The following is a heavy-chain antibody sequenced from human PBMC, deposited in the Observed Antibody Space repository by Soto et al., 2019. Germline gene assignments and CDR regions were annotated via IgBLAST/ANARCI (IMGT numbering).Heavy chain of an antibody. V-gene: IGHV4-61*08. CDR1: GGSISSGGYY. Sequence: SETLSLTCTVSGGSISSGGYYWSWIRQPPGKGLEWIGYIYYSGSTNYNPSLKSRVTISVDTSKNQFSLKLSSVTAADTAVYYCARQKGSWGRFNYYYYGMDVWGQGTTVTVSS. J-gene: IGHJ6*02. CDR3: ARQKGSWGRFNYYYYGMDV. D-gene: IGHD3-16*01. CDR2: IYYSGST.